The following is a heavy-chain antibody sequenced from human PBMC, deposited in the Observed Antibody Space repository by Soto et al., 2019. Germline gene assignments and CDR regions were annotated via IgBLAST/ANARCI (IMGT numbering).Heavy chain of an antibody. D-gene: IGHD1-1*01. Sequence: EVQLVECGGGLIQPGGSLRLSCAASGFTVSSNYMSWVRQAPGKGLEWVSVIYSGGSTYYADSVKGRFTISRDNSKNTLYLQMNSLRAEDTAVYYCARIQLSTYYFDYWGQGTLVTVSS. CDR3: ARIQLSTYYFDY. CDR1: GFTVSSNY. CDR2: IYSGGST. J-gene: IGHJ4*02. V-gene: IGHV3-53*01.